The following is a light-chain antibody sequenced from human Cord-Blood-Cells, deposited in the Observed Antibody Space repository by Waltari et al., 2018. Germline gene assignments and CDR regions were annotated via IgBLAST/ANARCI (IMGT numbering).Light chain of an antibody. Sequence: QSALTQPASVSGSPGQSIILSCTGTSSDVGGYNNVSWYQQHPGKAPKLMIYDVSNRPSGVSNRFSCSKSGNTASLTISGLQAEDEADYYCSSYTSSSTLDVVFGGGTKLTVL. CDR3: SSYTSSSTLDVV. CDR2: DVS. CDR1: SSDVGGYNN. J-gene: IGLJ2*01. V-gene: IGLV2-14*01.